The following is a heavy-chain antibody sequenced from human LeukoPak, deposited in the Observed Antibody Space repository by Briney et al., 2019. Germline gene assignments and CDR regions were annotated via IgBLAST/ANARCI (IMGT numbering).Heavy chain of an antibody. D-gene: IGHD4-17*01. CDR3: ARDLSLGRHRDGEPFDS. CDR2: ISGYNGNT. V-gene: IGHV1-18*01. CDR1: GYTFTNHG. J-gene: IGHJ4*02. Sequence: ASVKVSXKTSGYTFTNHGISWVRQAPGQGLEWMGWISGYNGNTNYVQKFRGRITMTTDTSTSTAYLQLRSLSSDDTALYYCARDLSLGRHRDGEPFDSWGQGTLVTVSS.